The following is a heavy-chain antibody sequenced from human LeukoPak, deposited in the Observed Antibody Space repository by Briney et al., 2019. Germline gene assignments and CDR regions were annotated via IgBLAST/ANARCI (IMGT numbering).Heavy chain of an antibody. D-gene: IGHD3-3*01. CDR1: GGSISSYY. V-gene: IGHV4-59*01. CDR2: IYYSGST. Sequence: SETLSLTCTVSGGSISSYYWSWIRQPPGKGLEWIGYIYYSGSTNYNPSLRSRVTISVDTSKNQFSLKQSSVTAADTAVYYCARDGSGYYGYFDLWGRGTLVTVSS. CDR3: ARDGSGYYGYFDL. J-gene: IGHJ2*01.